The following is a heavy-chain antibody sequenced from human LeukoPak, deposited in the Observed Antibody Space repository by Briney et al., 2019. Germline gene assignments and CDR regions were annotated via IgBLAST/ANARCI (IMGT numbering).Heavy chain of an antibody. Sequence: PETLSLTCTVSGDSISSYYWSWIRQPAGKGLEWIGRISTSGSTNYNPSLKSRVTMSVDTSKSQFSLKLSSVTAADTAVYYCARDGGYSSHDYWGQGTLVTVSS. V-gene: IGHV4-4*07. CDR3: ARDGGYSSHDY. D-gene: IGHD6-19*01. CDR1: GDSISSYY. CDR2: ISTSGST. J-gene: IGHJ4*02.